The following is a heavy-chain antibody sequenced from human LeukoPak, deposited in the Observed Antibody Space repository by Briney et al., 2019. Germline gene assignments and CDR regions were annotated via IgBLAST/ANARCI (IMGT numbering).Heavy chain of an antibody. CDR1: GGSFSGYY. D-gene: IGHD3-10*01. CDR2: INHSGST. V-gene: IGHV4-34*01. Sequence: PSETLSLTCAVYGGSFSGYYWSWIRQPPGKGLEWIGEINHSGSTNYNPSLKSRVTISVDKSKNQFSLKLSSVTAADTAVYYCARHFGGVNPWGQGTLVTVSS. CDR3: ARHFGGVNP. J-gene: IGHJ5*02.